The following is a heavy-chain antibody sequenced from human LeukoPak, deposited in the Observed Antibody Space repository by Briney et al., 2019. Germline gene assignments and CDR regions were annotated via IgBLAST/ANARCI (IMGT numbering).Heavy chain of an antibody. Sequence: GGSLRLSCAASGFTFSSYGMHWVRQAPGKGLEWVAFIRSDGSNKYYADSVKGRFTISRDNSKLYLQMNSLRAEDTAVYYCARAPAHYYDSSDHYYVGESYFDYWGQGTLVTVSS. D-gene: IGHD3-22*01. CDR1: GFTFSSYG. V-gene: IGHV3-30*02. CDR3: ARAPAHYYDSSDHYYVGESYFDY. J-gene: IGHJ4*02. CDR2: IRSDGSNK.